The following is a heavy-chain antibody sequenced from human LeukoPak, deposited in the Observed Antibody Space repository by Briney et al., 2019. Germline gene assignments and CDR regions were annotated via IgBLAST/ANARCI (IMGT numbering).Heavy chain of an antibody. V-gene: IGHV4-38-2*02. CDR2: IFHSGST. Sequence: SETLSLTCSVSGYSISSGFYWGWIRQPPGKGLEWIGSIFHSGSTYYNPFLKSRVTISVGTSKNHFSLELSSVTAADTAVYYCARGSEVVVVASYYFDYWGQGTLVTVSS. CDR1: GYSISSGFY. CDR3: ARGSEVVVVASYYFDY. D-gene: IGHD2-15*01. J-gene: IGHJ4*02.